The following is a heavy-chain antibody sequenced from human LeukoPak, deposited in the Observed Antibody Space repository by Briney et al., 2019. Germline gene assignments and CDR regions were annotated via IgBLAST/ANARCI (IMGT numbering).Heavy chain of an antibody. Sequence: ASVKVSCKASGGTFSSYAISWVRQAPGQGLEWMGRIIPILGIANYAQKFRGRVTITADKSTSTAYMELSSLRSEDTAVYYCARDKNGSGSYYNNHYYYYGMDVWGQGTTVTVSS. CDR2: IIPILGIA. J-gene: IGHJ6*02. CDR3: ARDKNGSGSYYNNHYYYYGMDV. D-gene: IGHD3-10*01. V-gene: IGHV1-69*04. CDR1: GGTFSSYA.